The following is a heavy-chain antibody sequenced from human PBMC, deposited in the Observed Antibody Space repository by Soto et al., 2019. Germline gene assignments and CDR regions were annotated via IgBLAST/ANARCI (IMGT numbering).Heavy chain of an antibody. Sequence: GXSXKVSFKASGYTXTSYGIRLVRQAPGQGLEWMGWIIAYNGNTNYAQKLQVRVTMTTDTSTSTAYMELRSLRSEDTAVYYCARAVGYSSSSGYFDYWGQGTLGTVSS. CDR3: ARAVGYSSSSGYFDY. CDR1: GYTXTSYG. CDR2: IIAYNGNT. D-gene: IGHD6-6*01. V-gene: IGHV1-18*04. J-gene: IGHJ4*02.